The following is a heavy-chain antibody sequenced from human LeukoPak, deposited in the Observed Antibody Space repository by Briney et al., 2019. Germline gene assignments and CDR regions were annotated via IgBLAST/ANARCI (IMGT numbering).Heavy chain of an antibody. CDR1: GGSFSGYY. D-gene: IGHD2-2*02. CDR2: IKRDGSEK. Sequence: PSETLSLTCAVYGGSFSGYYWSWIRQPPGKGLEWVANIKRDGSEKYYVDFLKGRFTISRDNAKNSLYLQMNSLRAEDTAVYYCARDYCTTTNCHNAFDVWGQGTRVTVSS. J-gene: IGHJ3*01. V-gene: IGHV3-7*01. CDR3: ARDYCTTTNCHNAFDV.